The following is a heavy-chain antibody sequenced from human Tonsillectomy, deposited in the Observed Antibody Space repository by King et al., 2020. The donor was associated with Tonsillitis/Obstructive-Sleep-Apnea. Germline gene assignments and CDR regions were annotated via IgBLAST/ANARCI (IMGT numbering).Heavy chain of an antibody. CDR1: GYSFTSYW. CDR2: IYPGDSDT. CDR3: ARATTVTTEWFDP. J-gene: IGHJ5*02. D-gene: IGHD4-17*01. Sequence: VQLVESGAEVKKPGESLKISCTGSGYSFTSYWIGWVRQMPGKGLEWMGIIYPGDSDTRYSPSFQGQVTISADKSITTAYLQWSSLKASDTAMYYCARATTVTTEWFDPWGQGTLVTVSS. V-gene: IGHV5-51*03.